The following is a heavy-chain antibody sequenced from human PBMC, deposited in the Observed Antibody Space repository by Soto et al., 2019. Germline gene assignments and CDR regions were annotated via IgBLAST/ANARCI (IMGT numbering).Heavy chain of an antibody. CDR3: AKFKPAYDILTGYYDY. V-gene: IGHV3-30*18. J-gene: IGHJ4*02. CDR2: ISYDGSNK. Sequence: GGSLRLSCAASGFTFSSYGMHWVRQAPGKGLEWVAVISYDGSNKYYADSVKGRFTISRDNSKNTLYLQMNSLRAEDTAVYYCAKFKPAYDILTGYYDYWGQGTLVTVSS. CDR1: GFTFSSYG. D-gene: IGHD3-9*01.